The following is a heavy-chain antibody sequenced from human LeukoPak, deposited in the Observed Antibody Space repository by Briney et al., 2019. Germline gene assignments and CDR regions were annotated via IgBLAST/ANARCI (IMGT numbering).Heavy chain of an antibody. CDR1: GYSFTDYY. Sequence: ASVKVSCKASGYSFTDYYLHWLRQAPGQGFEWMGWINPKTGGAENAHNFRGRVTMTRDTSINTAYMDLSGLTSDDTAVYYCARLHSSHFANWYFGLWGRGTLVTVSS. V-gene: IGHV1-2*07. CDR2: INPKTGGA. D-gene: IGHD6-13*01. CDR3: ARLHSSHFANWYFGL. J-gene: IGHJ2*01.